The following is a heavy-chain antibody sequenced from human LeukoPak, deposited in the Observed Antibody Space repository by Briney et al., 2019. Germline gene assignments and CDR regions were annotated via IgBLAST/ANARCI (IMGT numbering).Heavy chain of an antibody. Sequence: SQTLSLTCGVSGGSISNDDFSGSWIRQPPGKGLEWIGYVYHRGSTYYNPSLQSRVTMSVDMSKNQFSLKLSSVTAADTAVYYCARGSSSVTYYYGMDVWGKGTTVTVSS. CDR3: ARGSSSVTYYYGMDV. CDR1: GGSISNDDFS. D-gene: IGHD5/OR15-5a*01. CDR2: VYHRGST. V-gene: IGHV4-30-2*01. J-gene: IGHJ6*04.